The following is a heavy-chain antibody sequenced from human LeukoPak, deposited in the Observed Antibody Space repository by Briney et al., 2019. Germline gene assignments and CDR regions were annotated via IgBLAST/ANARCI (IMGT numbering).Heavy chain of an antibody. V-gene: IGHV2-70*04. J-gene: IGHJ6*04. CDR3: ARTPPGGHYYYYGMDV. CDR1: GFSLSTSGMR. Sequence: SGPALVKPTQTLTLTCAFSGFSLSTSGMRVSWIRQPPGKALEWLARVDWDDDKFYSTSLKTRLTISKDTSKNQVVLTMTNMDPVDTATYYCARTPPGGHYYYYGMDVWGKGTTVTVSS. D-gene: IGHD6-25*01. CDR2: VDWDDDK.